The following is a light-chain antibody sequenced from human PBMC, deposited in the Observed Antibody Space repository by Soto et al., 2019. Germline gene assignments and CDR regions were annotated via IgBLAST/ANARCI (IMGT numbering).Light chain of an antibody. CDR3: ATWDDSLV. Sequence: QSVLTQPPSASGTPGQRVTISCSGSRSNIGSNYVYWYQQLPATAPKLVIYRNNQRPSGVPDRFSGSKSGTSASLAISGLRSEDEADYYCATWDDSLVFDGGTKVTVL. V-gene: IGLV1-47*01. CDR1: RSNIGSNY. J-gene: IGLJ2*01. CDR2: RNN.